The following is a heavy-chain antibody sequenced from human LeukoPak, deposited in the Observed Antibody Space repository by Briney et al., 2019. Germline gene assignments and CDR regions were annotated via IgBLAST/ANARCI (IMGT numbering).Heavy chain of an antibody. CDR1: GFSFSRYG. J-gene: IGHJ6*03. CDR2: IQYDGSNE. V-gene: IGHV3-30*02. D-gene: IGHD2-8*01. Sequence: PGGSLRLSCAASGFSFSRYGMHWVRQAPGKGLEWEAYIQYDGSNEQYANSVKGRFSISRDSSKNTLYLQMNSLRAEDTAVYYCAKDRCSNGIGCFYYYMDVWGKGTTVTISS. CDR3: AKDRCSNGIGCFYYYMDV.